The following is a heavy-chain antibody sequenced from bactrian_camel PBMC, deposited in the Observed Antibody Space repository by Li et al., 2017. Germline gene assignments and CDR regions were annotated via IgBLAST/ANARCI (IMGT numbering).Heavy chain of an antibody. D-gene: IGHD4*01. CDR2: LDDEGHI. J-gene: IGHJ4*01. V-gene: IGHV3S53*01. Sequence: HVQLVESGGGSVQAGGSLRLSCELSEYAYSSRSMGWFRRAPGKEREGVAGLDDEGHISYADSVKGRFTISEDNAKNTLYLEMNDLKPQDTATYYCAVDRALDADYDLVPRFGYKGQGTQVTVS. CDR1: EYAYSSRS.